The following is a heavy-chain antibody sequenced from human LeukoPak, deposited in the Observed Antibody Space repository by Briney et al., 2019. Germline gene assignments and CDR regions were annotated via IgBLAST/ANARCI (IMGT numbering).Heavy chain of an antibody. J-gene: IGHJ4*02. D-gene: IGHD6-19*01. CDR3: ARAAADRAVAGTVKD. CDR1: GFTFSSYW. V-gene: IGHV3-30-3*01. Sequence: PGGSLRLSCAASGFTFSSYWMSWVRQAPGKGLEWVAVISYDGSNKYYADSVKGRFTISRDNSKNTLYLQMNSLRAEDTAVYYCARAAADRAVAGTVKDWGQGTLVTVSS. CDR2: ISYDGSNK.